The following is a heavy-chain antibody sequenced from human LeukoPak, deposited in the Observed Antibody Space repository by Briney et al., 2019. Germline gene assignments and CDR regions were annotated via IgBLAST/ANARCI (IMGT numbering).Heavy chain of an antibody. V-gene: IGHV1-18*01. CDR2: ISAYNGNT. D-gene: IGHD3-3*01. Sequence: ASVKVSCKASGYTFTSYGISWVRQAPGQGLEWMGWISAYNGNTNYAQKLQGRVTMTTDTSTSTAYMELRSLRSDDTAVYYCARERNDFWSGYYAFDYWGRGTLVTVSS. J-gene: IGHJ4*02. CDR1: GYTFTSYG. CDR3: ARERNDFWSGYYAFDY.